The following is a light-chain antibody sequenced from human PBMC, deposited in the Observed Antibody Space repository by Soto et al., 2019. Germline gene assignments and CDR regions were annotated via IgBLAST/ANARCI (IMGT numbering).Light chain of an antibody. CDR2: DVS. CDR1: SSDVGGYKY. J-gene: IGLJ1*01. V-gene: IGLV2-14*03. Sequence: QSALTQPASVSGSPGQSIAISCTGTSSDVGGYKYVSWYQQHPDKAPKLMIYDVSNRPSGVSDRFSGSKSGNTASLTITGLQAEDEAEYYCSAYTSSSTYVFGTGTKVTV. CDR3: SAYTSSSTYV.